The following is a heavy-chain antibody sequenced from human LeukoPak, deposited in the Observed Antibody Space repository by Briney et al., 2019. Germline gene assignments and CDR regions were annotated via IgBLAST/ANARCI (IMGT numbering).Heavy chain of an antibody. CDR2: IWYDGSNK. V-gene: IGHV3-33*01. CDR3: ARDREAAAGPDAFDI. Sequence: PGGSLRLSCAASGFTFSSYGMHWVRQAPGKGLEWVAVIWYDGSNKYYEDSVKGRFTISRDNSKNTLYLQMNSLRAEDTAVYYCARDREAAAGPDAFDIWGQGTMVTVSS. D-gene: IGHD6-13*01. CDR1: GFTFSSYG. J-gene: IGHJ3*02.